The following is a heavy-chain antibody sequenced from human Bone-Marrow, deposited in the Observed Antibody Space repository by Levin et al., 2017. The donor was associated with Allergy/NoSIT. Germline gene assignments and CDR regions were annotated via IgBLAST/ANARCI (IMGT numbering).Heavy chain of an antibody. CDR3: ARDRSFNYYGSGSYYPARYYYYYGMDV. Sequence: GGSLRLSCAASGFTFSSYDMHWVRQATGKGLEWVSAIGTAGDTYYPGSVKGRFTISRENAKNSLYLQMNSLRAGDTAVYYCARDRSFNYYGSGSYYPARYYYYYGMDVWGQGTTVTVSS. D-gene: IGHD3-10*01. CDR2: IGTAGDT. V-gene: IGHV3-13*01. CDR1: GFTFSSYD. J-gene: IGHJ6*02.